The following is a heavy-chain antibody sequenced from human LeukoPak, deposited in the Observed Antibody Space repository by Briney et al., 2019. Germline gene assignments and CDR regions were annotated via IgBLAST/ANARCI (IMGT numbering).Heavy chain of an antibody. V-gene: IGHV5-51*01. CDR3: ARSCRDGYRDSDY. D-gene: IGHD5-24*01. CDR1: GYSFTSYW. CDR2: IYPGDSDT. J-gene: IGHJ4*02. Sequence: GEPLMVSCKGSGYSFTSYWIGWVRQMTGKGLEWMGIIYPGDSDTRYSPSFQGQVTISADKSISTAYLQWSSLKASDTAMYYCARSCRDGYRDSDYWGQGTLVTVSS.